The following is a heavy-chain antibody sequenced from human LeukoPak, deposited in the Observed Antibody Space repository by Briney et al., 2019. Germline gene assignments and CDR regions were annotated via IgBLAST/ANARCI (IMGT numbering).Heavy chain of an antibody. V-gene: IGHV1-8*01. Sequence: ASVKVSCKASGYAFTSYDIHWVRQATGQGLEWMGWMNTNSGNTGYAQKFQGRVTMTRNTSISTAYMELSSLRSEDTAVYYCARVPFSIFGVVNPHPHWFDPWGQGTLVTVSS. CDR1: GYAFTSYD. CDR3: ARVPFSIFGVVNPHPHWFDP. J-gene: IGHJ5*02. D-gene: IGHD3-3*01. CDR2: MNTNSGNT.